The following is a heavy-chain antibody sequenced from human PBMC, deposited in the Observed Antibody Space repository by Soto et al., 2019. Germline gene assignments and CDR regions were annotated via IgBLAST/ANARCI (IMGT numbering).Heavy chain of an antibody. CDR1: GGTVASSHW. V-gene: IGHV4-4*02. Sequence: QVQLQESGPRLVKPSGYLSLTCGVPGGTVASSHWWSWGRQSPGGGLEWIGNVYHTGDTNFNPSLQSRVTISVDKSNNQFSLRLNSLTAADTAVSFCARERVTAGGNNYFDPWGPGTLVTVSS. J-gene: IGHJ5*02. CDR3: ARERVTAGGNNYFDP. D-gene: IGHD2-21*02. CDR2: VYHTGDT.